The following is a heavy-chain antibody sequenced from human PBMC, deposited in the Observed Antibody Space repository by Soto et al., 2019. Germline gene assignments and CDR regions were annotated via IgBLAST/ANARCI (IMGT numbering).Heavy chain of an antibody. V-gene: IGHV3-23*01. CDR2: ISGSGGST. Sequence: AESMRLSCPASAFTFSSYSMSWVRQAPGEGLEWVSAISGSGGSTYYADSVTGRFTISKDNSKNTLYLQTNSLRAEDTAVYYCAKDRIAVAGTVDYWGQGTLLTVSS. CDR1: AFTFSSYS. CDR3: AKDRIAVAGTVDY. J-gene: IGHJ4*02. D-gene: IGHD6-19*01.